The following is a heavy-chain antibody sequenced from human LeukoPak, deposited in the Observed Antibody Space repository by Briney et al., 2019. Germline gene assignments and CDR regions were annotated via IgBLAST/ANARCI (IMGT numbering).Heavy chain of an antibody. CDR1: GYTFTSYY. CDR2: INPSGGST. CDR3: ARMAADIVVVPAAINEAPGWLDP. J-gene: IGHJ5*02. V-gene: IGHV1-46*01. Sequence: ASVKVSCKASGYTFTSYYMHWVRQAPGQGLEWMGIINPSGGSTSYAQKFQGRVTMTRDTSTSTVYMELSSLRSEDTAVYYCARMAADIVVVPAAINEAPGWLDPWGQGTLVTVSS. D-gene: IGHD2-2*01.